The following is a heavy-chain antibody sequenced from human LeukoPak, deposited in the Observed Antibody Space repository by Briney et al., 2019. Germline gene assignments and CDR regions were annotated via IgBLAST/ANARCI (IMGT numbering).Heavy chain of an antibody. D-gene: IGHD3-22*01. CDR1: GYPFTSYG. Sequence: ASVKVSCKSSGYPFTSYGISWVRQAPGQGLEWMGWISAYNGNTNYAQKLQGRVTMTTDTSTSTAYMELRSLRSDDTAVYYCAYDSSGYRVAAFDYWGQGTLVTVS. CDR3: AYDSSGYRVAAFDY. CDR2: ISAYNGNT. V-gene: IGHV1-18*01. J-gene: IGHJ4*02.